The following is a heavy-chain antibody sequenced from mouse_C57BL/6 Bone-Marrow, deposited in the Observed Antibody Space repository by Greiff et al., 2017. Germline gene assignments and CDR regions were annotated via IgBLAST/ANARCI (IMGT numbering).Heavy chain of an antibody. CDR1: GYTFTSYW. Sequence: QVHVKQPGAELVKPGASVKMSCKASGYTFTSYWITWVKQRPGQGLEWIGDIYPTSGRTNYNEQFKSKAILTVDTSSNTAYMQLSSLTSEDSAFFYCARSGPLGRSFDYWGQGTTLTGSS. D-gene: IGHD4-1*01. J-gene: IGHJ2*01. CDR2: IYPTSGRT. V-gene: IGHV1-55*01. CDR3: ARSGPLGRSFDY.